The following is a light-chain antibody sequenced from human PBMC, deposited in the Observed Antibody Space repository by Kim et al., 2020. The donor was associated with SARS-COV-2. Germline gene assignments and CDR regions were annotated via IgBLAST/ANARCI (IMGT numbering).Light chain of an antibody. CDR2: APS. CDR1: KTVISNY. V-gene: IGKV3-20*01. Sequence: LSPWERATLSFRASKTVISNYLAWYQQRRGQAPRLLILAPSSRATGIPDRFSGGGSGTDFTLTISRLEPEDFAVYYCQQYGSSPTFGGGTKVDIK. J-gene: IGKJ4*01. CDR3: QQYGSSPT.